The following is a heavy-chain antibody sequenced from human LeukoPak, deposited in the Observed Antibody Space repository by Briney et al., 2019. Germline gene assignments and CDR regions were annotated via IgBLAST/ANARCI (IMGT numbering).Heavy chain of an antibody. CDR2: ISSSGGTM. CDR3: AKDSLDY. CDR1: GFTFSSNE. V-gene: IGHV3-48*03. Sequence: GGSLRLSCAASGFTFSSNEMNWVRPAPGKGLEWVSYISSSGGTMFYADSVKGRFTISRDNAKNSVYLQMNSLRAEDTAVYYCAKDSLDYWGQGTLVTVSS. J-gene: IGHJ4*02.